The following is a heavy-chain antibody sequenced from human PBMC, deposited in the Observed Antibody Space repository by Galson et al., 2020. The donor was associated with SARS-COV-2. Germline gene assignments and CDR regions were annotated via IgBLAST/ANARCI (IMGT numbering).Heavy chain of an antibody. CDR3: ATLGSSSWLGGNYYYGMDV. J-gene: IGHJ6*02. CDR2: ISWNSGSI. Sequence: SLKISCAASGFTFDDYAMHWVRQAPGKGLEWVSGISWNSGSIGYADSVKGRFTISRDNAKNSLYLQMNSLRAEDTALYYCATLGSSSWLGGNYYYGMDVWGQGTTVTVSS. CDR1: GFTFDDYA. V-gene: IGHV3-9*01. D-gene: IGHD6-13*01.